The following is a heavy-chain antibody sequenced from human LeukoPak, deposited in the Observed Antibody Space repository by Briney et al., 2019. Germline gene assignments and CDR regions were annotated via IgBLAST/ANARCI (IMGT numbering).Heavy chain of an antibody. CDR1: GFTFCSYG. V-gene: IGHV3-33*01. D-gene: IGHD6-13*01. Sequence: PGGSLRLSCAASGFTFCSYGMLWVRQAPGKGLEGVAVIWYDGSNKSYADSGKGRFTISRDNSKNTLYLQMNSLRAEDTAVYYCARDIAATGTSSGYWGQGTLVIVSS. CDR3: ARDIAATGTSSGY. J-gene: IGHJ4*02. CDR2: IWYDGSNK.